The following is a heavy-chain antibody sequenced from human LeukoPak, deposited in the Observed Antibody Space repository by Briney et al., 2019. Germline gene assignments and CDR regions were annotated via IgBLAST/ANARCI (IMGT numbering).Heavy chain of an antibody. J-gene: IGHJ4*02. CDR2: IKEDGSEQ. CDR1: GFTFSSYW. CDR3: ARGGAAAARKRGIDY. D-gene: IGHD6-13*01. Sequence: GGSLRLSCAASGFTFSSYWMSWVRQASGKGLEWVANIKEDGSEQYYVDSVKGRFTISRDNAKNSLYLQMNSLRAEDTAVYYCARGGAAAARKRGIDYWGQGTLVTVSS. V-gene: IGHV3-7*01.